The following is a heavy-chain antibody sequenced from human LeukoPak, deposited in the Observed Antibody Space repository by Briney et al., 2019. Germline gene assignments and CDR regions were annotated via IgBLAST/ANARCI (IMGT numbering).Heavy chain of an antibody. D-gene: IGHD3-22*01. CDR2: IYYSGST. V-gene: IGHV4-59*01. CDR3: ARAGYYYDSSGYHVSHFDY. Sequence: SETQSLTCTVSGGSISSYYWSWIRQPPGKGLEWIGYIYYSGSTNYNPSLKSRVTISVDTSKNQFSLKLSSVTAADTAVYYCARAGYYYDSSGYHVSHFDYWGQGTLVTVSS. J-gene: IGHJ4*02. CDR1: GGSISSYY.